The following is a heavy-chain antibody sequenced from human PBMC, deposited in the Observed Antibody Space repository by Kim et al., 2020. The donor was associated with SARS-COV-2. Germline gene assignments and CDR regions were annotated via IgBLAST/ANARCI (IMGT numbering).Heavy chain of an antibody. Sequence: ASVKVSCKASGYTFTSYGISWLRQAPGQGLEWMGWISAYNGNTNYAQKLQGRVTMTTDTSTSTAYMELRSLRSDDTAVYYCARDPGEQLVYNYYYYYGMDVWGQGTTVTVSS. CDR2: ISAYNGNT. V-gene: IGHV1-18*04. J-gene: IGHJ6*02. CDR1: GYTFTSYG. D-gene: IGHD6-6*01. CDR3: ARDPGEQLVYNYYYYYGMDV.